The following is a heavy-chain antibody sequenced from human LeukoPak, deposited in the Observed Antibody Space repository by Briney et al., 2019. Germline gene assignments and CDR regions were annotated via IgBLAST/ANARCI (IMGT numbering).Heavy chain of an antibody. J-gene: IGHJ5*02. CDR1: GFTFSSYG. CDR2: IGYDGIYK. CDR3: ARDNGGYNWFDP. Sequence: GSSLRLSCAATGFTFSSYGMHWVRQAPGKGLEWVAVIGYDGIYKHYADSVKGRFTISRENSNSTLYLQMNSLRAEDTAVYYCARDNGGYNWFDPWGQGTLVTVSS. V-gene: IGHV3-33*01. D-gene: IGHD2-8*01.